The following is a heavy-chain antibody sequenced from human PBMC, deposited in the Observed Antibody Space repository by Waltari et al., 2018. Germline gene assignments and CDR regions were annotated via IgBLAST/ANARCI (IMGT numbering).Heavy chain of an antibody. CDR2: ISYDGSNK. Sequence: QVQLVESGGGVVQPGRSLSLSCAASGFTFSSYAMHWVRQAPGKGLEWVAVISYDGSNKYYADSVKGRFTISRDNSKNTLYLQMNSLRAEDTAVYYCARENWNYDLNFDYWGQGTLVTVSS. V-gene: IGHV3-30-3*01. CDR1: GFTFSSYA. CDR3: ARENWNYDLNFDY. J-gene: IGHJ4*02. D-gene: IGHD1-7*01.